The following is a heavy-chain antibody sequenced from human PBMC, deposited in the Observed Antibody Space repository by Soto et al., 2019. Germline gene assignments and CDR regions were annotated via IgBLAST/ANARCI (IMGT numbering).Heavy chain of an antibody. CDR2: IYHSGST. CDR3: ARVPDR. CDR1: GGSISSGGYS. D-gene: IGHD2-2*01. V-gene: IGHV4-30-2*01. Sequence: SETLSLTCAVSGGSISSGGYSWSWIRQPPGKGLEWIGYIYHSGSTYYNPSLKSRVTISVDRSKNQFSLKLSSVTAADSAVYYCARVPDRWGQGTLVTVSS. J-gene: IGHJ5*02.